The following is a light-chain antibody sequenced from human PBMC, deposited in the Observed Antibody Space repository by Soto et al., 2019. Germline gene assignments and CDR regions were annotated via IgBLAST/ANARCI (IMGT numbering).Light chain of an antibody. Sequence: EIVMTQSPATLSVSPGERATLSCRASQSVSSNLAWYQQKPGKAPRLLIYGASTRATGIPARFSGSRYGTEFTITINSVPSEDFAVYDCQQYNNWPRWTFGQGTKVEIK. CDR2: GAS. CDR3: QQYNNWPRWT. J-gene: IGKJ1*01. V-gene: IGKV3-15*01. CDR1: QSVSSN.